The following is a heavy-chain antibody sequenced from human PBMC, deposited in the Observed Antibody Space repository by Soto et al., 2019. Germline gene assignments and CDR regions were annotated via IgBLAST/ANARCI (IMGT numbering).Heavy chain of an antibody. CDR3: ARAVAVPADFDY. CDR1: GYTFTNYH. CDR2: INAGNGNT. Sequence: ASVKVSCKASGYTFTNYHIHWVRQAPGQRLEWMGWINAGNGNTKYSQKFQGRVTITRDTSASTAYMELSSLRSEDTALYYCARAVAVPADFDYWGQGTLVTVSS. V-gene: IGHV1-3*01. D-gene: IGHD6-19*01. J-gene: IGHJ4*02.